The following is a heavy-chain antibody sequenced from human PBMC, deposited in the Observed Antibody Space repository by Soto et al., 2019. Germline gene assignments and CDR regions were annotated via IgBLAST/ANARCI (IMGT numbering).Heavy chain of an antibody. CDR1: GDSFTNND. V-gene: IGHV1-8*01. D-gene: IGHD3-16*01. CDR3: ARMATFGSLNWFDP. CDR2: MNPGSGDT. Sequence: ASVKVSCKASGDSFTNNDVTWVRQATGRGLEWMGWMNPGSGDTGYAQKFQGRVTMTRDISIATAYMELSSLRSDDTAIYYCARMATFGSLNWFDPWGQGTLVTVSS. J-gene: IGHJ5*02.